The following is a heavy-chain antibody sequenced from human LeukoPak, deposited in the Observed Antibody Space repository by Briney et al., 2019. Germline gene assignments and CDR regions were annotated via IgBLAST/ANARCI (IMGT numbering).Heavy chain of an antibody. CDR2: IYTSGST. CDR3: ARIIAVAQPRSYYYYYYYMDV. J-gene: IGHJ6*03. CDR1: GGSISSYY. V-gene: IGHV4-4*07. D-gene: IGHD6-19*01. Sequence: PSETLSLTCTVSGGSISSYYWSWIRQPAGKGLEWIGRIYTSGSTNYNPSLKSRVTMSVDTSKNQFSLKLSSVTAADTAVYYCARIIAVAQPRSYYYYYYYMDVWGKGTTVTVSS.